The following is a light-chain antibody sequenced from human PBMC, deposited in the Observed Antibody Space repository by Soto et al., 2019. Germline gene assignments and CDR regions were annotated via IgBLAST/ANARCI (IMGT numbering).Light chain of an antibody. CDR1: NSNIGTGFD. J-gene: IGLJ2*01. CDR2: DNT. V-gene: IGLV1-40*01. CDR3: QSFDKYLSAVV. Sequence: QSVLTQPPSVSGAPGQRVTIACTANNSNIGTGFDVHWYRHSPGAAPKLLIYDNTNRPSGVSVRFSGSKSGTSASLAISGLQAEDEADYYCQSFDKYLSAVVFGGGTKLTVL.